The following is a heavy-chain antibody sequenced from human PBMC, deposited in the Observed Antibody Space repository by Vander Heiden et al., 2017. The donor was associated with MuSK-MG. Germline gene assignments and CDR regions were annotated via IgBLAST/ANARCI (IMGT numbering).Heavy chain of an antibody. V-gene: IGHV3-48*02. CDR1: GFTFSSYS. CDR2: ISSRSSTI. CDR3: AREGSSYCSGGSCYWFDP. Sequence: EVQLVESGGGLVQPGGSLRLSCAASGFTFSSYSMNWVRQAPGKGLEWVSYISSRSSTIYYADSVKGRFTISRDNAKNSLYLQMNSLRDEDTAVYYCAREGSSYCSGGSCYWFDPWGQGTLVTVSS. D-gene: IGHD2-15*01. J-gene: IGHJ5*02.